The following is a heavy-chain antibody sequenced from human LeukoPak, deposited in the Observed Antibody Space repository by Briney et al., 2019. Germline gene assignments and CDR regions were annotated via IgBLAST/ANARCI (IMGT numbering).Heavy chain of an antibody. CDR2: MNPNSGNT. CDR3: ARVIAAAGYYYYYYYMDV. V-gene: IGHV1-8*01. CDR1: GYTFTSYD. Sequence: ASVKVSCKASGYTFTSYDINWLRQATGQGLEWMGWMNPNSGNTGYAQKFQGRVTMTRNTSISTAYMELSSLRSEDTAVYYCARVIAAAGYYYYYYYMDVWGKGTTVTVSS. J-gene: IGHJ6*03. D-gene: IGHD6-13*01.